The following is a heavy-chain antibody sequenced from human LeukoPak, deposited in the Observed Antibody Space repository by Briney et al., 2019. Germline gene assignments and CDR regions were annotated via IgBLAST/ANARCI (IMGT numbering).Heavy chain of an antibody. CDR2: IYTSGST. V-gene: IGHV4-4*07. CDR3: ARTKKEWYFDL. Sequence: SETLSLTCTVSGGSISSYYWSWIRQPAGKELEGIGRIYTSGSTNYNPSLKSRVTMSVATSKNQFYLKLSSVTAAVSAVYYCARTKKEWYFDLWGRGTLVTVSS. J-gene: IGHJ2*01. CDR1: GGSISSYY.